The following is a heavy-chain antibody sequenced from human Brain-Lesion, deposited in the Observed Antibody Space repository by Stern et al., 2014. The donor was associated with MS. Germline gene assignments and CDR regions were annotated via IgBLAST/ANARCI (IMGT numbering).Heavy chain of an antibody. CDR3: ARDQRGITIFGVVTDYYYLGMDV. CDR2: INPNTGGT. J-gene: IGHJ6*02. V-gene: IGHV1-2*02. D-gene: IGHD3-3*01. CDR1: GYIFTGYY. Sequence: VQLLESGAEVKKPGASVKVSCKTSGYIFTGYYIHWVRQAPGQGLEWMAWINPNTGGTTDAQKFQGRVTMSRDTSISTAYVELSSLTSDDTAVYYCARDQRGITIFGVVTDYYYLGMDVWGQGTTVTVSS.